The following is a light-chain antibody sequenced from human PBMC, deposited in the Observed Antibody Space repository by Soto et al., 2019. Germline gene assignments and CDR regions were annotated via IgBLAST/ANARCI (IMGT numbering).Light chain of an antibody. CDR2: DVS. CDR1: SSDVGGYNY. Sequence: QSALTQPASVSGSPGQSITISCTGTSSDVGGYNYVSWYQQHPGKAPKLMIYDVSNRPSGVSYRLSGSKSGNTASLTISGLQAEDEADYYCSSFTSSSTVVFGGGTKVTVL. V-gene: IGLV2-14*03. CDR3: SSFTSSSTVV. J-gene: IGLJ2*01.